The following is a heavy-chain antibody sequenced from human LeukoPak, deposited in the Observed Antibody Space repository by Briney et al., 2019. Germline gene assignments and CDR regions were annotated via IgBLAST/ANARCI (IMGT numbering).Heavy chain of an antibody. CDR1: GGSISTYY. CDR2: IYYSGNS. D-gene: IGHD3-22*01. J-gene: IGHJ5*02. V-gene: IGHV4-59*01. Sequence: SETLSLTCTVSGGSISTYYWSWIRQPPGKGLEWIGYIYYSGNSNYNPSLKSRVTISVDTSKNQFSLKLSSVTAADTALYYCAGLGASGNGYLSWFDPWGQGTLVTVSS. CDR3: AGLGASGNGYLSWFDP.